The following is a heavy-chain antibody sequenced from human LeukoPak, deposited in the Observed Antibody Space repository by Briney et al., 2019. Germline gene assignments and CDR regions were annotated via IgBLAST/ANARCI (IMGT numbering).Heavy chain of an antibody. J-gene: IGHJ4*02. CDR1: GYIFTGYY. CDR2: INPNSGGT. D-gene: IGHD2-2*01. Sequence: ASVKVSCTASGYIFTGYYMHWVRQAPGQGLEWMGWINPNSGGTDYAQKFQGRVTMTRDTSISTAYMELSGLRSDDTAVYYCARGGYCTTTTCFVLAADFDYWGQGILVTVSS. CDR3: ARGGYCTTTTCFVLAADFDY. V-gene: IGHV1-2*02.